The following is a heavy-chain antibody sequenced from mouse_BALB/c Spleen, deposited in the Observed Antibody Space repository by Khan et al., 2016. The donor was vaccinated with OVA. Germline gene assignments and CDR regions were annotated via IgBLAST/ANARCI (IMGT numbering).Heavy chain of an antibody. CDR2: IFPGTGTT. CDR3: VRGYFGNYEFVY. CDR1: GYTFTSYW. Sequence: VQLQESGAELVKPGASVKLSCKTSGYTFTSYWIPWVKQRPGQGLGWIGQIFPGTGTTYYNENFKGKATLTVDTSSSSAYMQLTSLTSEDSAVYFCVRGYFGNYEFVYWGQGTLVTVSP. D-gene: IGHD2-1*01. J-gene: IGHJ3*01. V-gene: IGHV1S132*01.